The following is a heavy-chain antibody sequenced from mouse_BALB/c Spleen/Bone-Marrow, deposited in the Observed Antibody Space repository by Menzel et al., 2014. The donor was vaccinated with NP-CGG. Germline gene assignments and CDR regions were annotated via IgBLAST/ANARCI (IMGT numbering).Heavy chain of an antibody. CDR1: SYTFTIYY. Sequence: LQESGAELVKPGASVKLSCKASSYTFTIYYMFWVKQRPGQGLEWIGEINPSNGGTNFNEKFKSKATLTVDKSSSTAYMQLSSLTSEDSAVYYCTRNGPDSSGYPAWFAYWGQGTLVTVSA. CDR2: INPSNGGT. V-gene: IGHV1S81*02. J-gene: IGHJ3*01. CDR3: TRNGPDSSGYPAWFAY. D-gene: IGHD3-2*01.